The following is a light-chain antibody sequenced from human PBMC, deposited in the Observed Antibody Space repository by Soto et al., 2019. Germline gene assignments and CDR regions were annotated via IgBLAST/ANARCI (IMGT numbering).Light chain of an antibody. CDR1: QSISSNF. J-gene: IGKJ2*01. V-gene: IGKV3-20*01. Sequence: EIVLTQSPGTLSLSPGERAILSCRASQSISSNFLAWYQQKPGQAPRLLIYGASHRAAGIPDRFSGSVSGTDFTLTISRLEPEDFVVFYCQQYGNSPHTFGRGTKVEIK. CDR2: GAS. CDR3: QQYGNSPHT.